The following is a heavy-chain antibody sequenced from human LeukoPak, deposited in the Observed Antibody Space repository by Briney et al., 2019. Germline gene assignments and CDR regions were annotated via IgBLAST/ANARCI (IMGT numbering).Heavy chain of an antibody. V-gene: IGHV3-48*03. J-gene: IGHJ5*02. CDR1: GFTFSSYE. CDR2: ISSSGSTI. D-gene: IGHD3-10*01. CDR3: ARNNNYYGDPGWFDP. Sequence: GGSLRLSCAASGFTFSSYEMNWVRQAPGKGLEGVSYISSSGSTIYYADSVKGRFTISRDNAKNSMYLQKNSLRAEDTAVYDCARNNNYYGDPGWFDPWGQGTLVTVSS.